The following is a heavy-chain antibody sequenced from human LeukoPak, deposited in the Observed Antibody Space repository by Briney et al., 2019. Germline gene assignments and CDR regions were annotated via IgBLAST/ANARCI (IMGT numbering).Heavy chain of an antibody. J-gene: IGHJ4*02. D-gene: IGHD2-15*01. CDR2: ISSSSSNI. CDR1: GFAFNGHG. V-gene: IGHV3-48*02. Sequence: GGSLRLSCAASGFAFNGHGMNRVRQAPGKGLEWVSYISSSSSNIYSADFVKGRFSISRDNAKNSVYLQMNSLRDEDTAVYYCVSQYCSGGSCFSHWGQGILVTVSS. CDR3: VSQYCSGGSCFSH.